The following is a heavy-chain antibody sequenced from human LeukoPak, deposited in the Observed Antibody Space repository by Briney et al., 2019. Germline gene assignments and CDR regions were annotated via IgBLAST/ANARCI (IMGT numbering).Heavy chain of an antibody. V-gene: IGHV4-4*07. CDR1: GGSISSSY. CDR2: IHTSGNT. J-gene: IGHJ4*02. Sequence: SETLSLTCTVSGGSISSSYYCWIRLPSAKGLECIWWIHTSGNTNSNPSLNHRLTISIDAPKHQVALRLSCVHAADTPIYYCVTREGRYLGQGTL. CDR3: VTREGRY.